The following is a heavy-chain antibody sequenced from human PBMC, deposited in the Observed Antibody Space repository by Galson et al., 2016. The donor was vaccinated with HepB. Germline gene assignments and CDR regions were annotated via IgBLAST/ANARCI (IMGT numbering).Heavy chain of an antibody. CDR2: ISAYNGNT. CDR1: GYSFTSYC. J-gene: IGHJ6*02. CDR3: ARRPYSGHEYYYYGLGV. V-gene: IGHV1-18*01. Sequence: SCKASGYSFTSYCITWVRQAPGQGLEWMGWISAYNGNTNFAQKFQGRVSMTTDTSTSTALMELRSLRSDDTAVYYCARRPYSGHEYYYYGLGVWGQGTTVTVSS. D-gene: IGHD5-12*01.